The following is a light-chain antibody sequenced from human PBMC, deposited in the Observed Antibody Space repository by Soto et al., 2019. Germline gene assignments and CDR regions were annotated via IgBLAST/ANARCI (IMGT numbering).Light chain of an antibody. J-gene: IGLJ3*02. Sequence: QSALTQSPSASGSPGQSVTISCTGTSSDVGNYKYVSWYQQHPGKAPKLMIYEVSKRPSGVPDRFSGSKSGNTASLTASGLQVEDEADYYCSSYAGSNLWVFGGGTQLTVL. V-gene: IGLV2-8*01. CDR3: SSYAGSNLWV. CDR1: SSDVGNYKY. CDR2: EVS.